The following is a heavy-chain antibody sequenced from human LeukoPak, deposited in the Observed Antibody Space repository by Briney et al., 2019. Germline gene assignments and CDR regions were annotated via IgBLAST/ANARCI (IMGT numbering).Heavy chain of an antibody. V-gene: IGHV3-11*01. CDR3: ARDSPPKPQLHPGTPGDYYYYYYMDV. CDR2: ISSSGSTI. J-gene: IGHJ6*03. D-gene: IGHD6-13*01. CDR1: GFTVSSNY. Sequence: GGSLRLSCAASGFTVSSNYMSWVRQAPGKGLEWVSYISSSGSTIYYADSVKGRFTISRDNAKNSLYLQMNSLRAEDTAVYYCARDSPPKPQLHPGTPGDYYYYYYMDVWGKGTTVTVSS.